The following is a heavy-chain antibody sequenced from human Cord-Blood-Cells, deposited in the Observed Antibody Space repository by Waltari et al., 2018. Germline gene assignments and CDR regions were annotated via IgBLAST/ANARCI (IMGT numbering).Heavy chain of an antibody. Sequence: VQLQQWGAGLLKPSETLSLTGAVYGGSFSGYYWSWIRPPPGKGLEWIGEINHSGSTNYNPSRKSRVTISVDTSKNQFSLKLSSVTAADTAVYYCARGPGAQTNWYFDLWGRGTLVTVSS. CDR1: GGSFSGYY. D-gene: IGHD7-27*01. CDR3: ARGPGAQTNWYFDL. CDR2: INHSGST. J-gene: IGHJ2*01. V-gene: IGHV4-34*01.